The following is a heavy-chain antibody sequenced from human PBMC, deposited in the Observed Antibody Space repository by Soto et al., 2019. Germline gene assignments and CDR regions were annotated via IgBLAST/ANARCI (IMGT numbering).Heavy chain of an antibody. CDR2: ISSSSSYI. D-gene: IGHD2-21*01. CDR3: ARAGDDPWAFDI. J-gene: IGHJ3*02. CDR1: GFTFSSYS. V-gene: IGHV3-21*01. Sequence: PGGSLRLSCAASGFTFSSYSMNWVRQAPGKGLEWVSSISSSSSYIYYADSVKGRFTISRDNAKSSLYLQMNSLRAEDTAVYYCARAGDDPWAFDIWGQGTMVTVSS.